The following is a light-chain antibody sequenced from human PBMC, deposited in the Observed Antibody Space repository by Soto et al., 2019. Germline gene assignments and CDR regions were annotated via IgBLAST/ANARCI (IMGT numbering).Light chain of an antibody. CDR2: TTS. Sequence: EIVLTQSPGTLSLSPGERATLSCRASQSISVTYLAWYQQKPGQAPRLLIYTTSIRATGIPDRFSGSGSGTDFTLTISSLQPEDIATYYCQQYDNLPLTFGGGTKVDIK. J-gene: IGKJ4*01. CDR3: QQYDNLPLT. V-gene: IGKV3-20*01. CDR1: QSISVTY.